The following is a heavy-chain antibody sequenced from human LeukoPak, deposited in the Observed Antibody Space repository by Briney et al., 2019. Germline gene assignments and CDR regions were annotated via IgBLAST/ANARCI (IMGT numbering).Heavy chain of an antibody. J-gene: IGHJ4*02. Sequence: SVKASCKASGGTFSSYAISWVRQAPGQGLEWMGGIIPIFGTANYAQKFQGRVTITADESTSTAYMELSSLRSEDTAVYYCARIFSGWASFDYWGQGTLVTVSS. V-gene: IGHV1-69*13. CDR3: ARIFSGWASFDY. D-gene: IGHD6-19*01. CDR1: GGTFSSYA. CDR2: IIPIFGTA.